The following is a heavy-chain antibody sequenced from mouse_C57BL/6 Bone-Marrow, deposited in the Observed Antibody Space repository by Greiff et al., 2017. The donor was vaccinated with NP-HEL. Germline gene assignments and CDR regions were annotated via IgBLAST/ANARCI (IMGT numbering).Heavy chain of an antibody. V-gene: IGHV5-17*01. CDR2: ISSGSSTI. CDR3: ARQGHYYGLAWFAY. J-gene: IGHJ3*01. Sequence: EVMLVESGGGLVKPGGSLKLSCAASGFTFSDYGMHWVRQAPEKGLEWVAYISSGSSTIYYADTVKGRFTISRDNAKNTLFLQMTSLRSEDTAMYYCARQGHYYGLAWFAYWGQGTLVTVSA. CDR1: GFTFSDYG. D-gene: IGHD1-2*01.